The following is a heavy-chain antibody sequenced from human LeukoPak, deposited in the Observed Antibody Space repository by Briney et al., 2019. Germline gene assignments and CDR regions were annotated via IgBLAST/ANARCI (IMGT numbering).Heavy chain of an antibody. V-gene: IGHV3-53*01. J-gene: IGHJ4*02. D-gene: IGHD5-12*01. CDR3: ARGFSGHGLFDY. CDR2: MLQGGST. Sequence: GGSLRLSCAASGFVVSSKYMTWVRLAPGRGPEWVSLMLQGGSTYYADSVKGRFTISRDNSKNTLYLQMNTLRDEDTAVYYCARGFSGHGLFDYWGQGTLVTVSS. CDR1: GFVVSSKY.